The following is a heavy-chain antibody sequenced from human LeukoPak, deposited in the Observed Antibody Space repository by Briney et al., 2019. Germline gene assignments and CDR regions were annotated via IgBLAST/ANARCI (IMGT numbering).Heavy chain of an antibody. D-gene: IGHD3-10*01. J-gene: IGHJ6*03. CDR1: GFTFSSYG. V-gene: IGHV3-30*02. Sequence: GGSLRLSCAASGFTFSSYGMHWVRQAPGKGLEWVAFIRYDGSNKYYADSVKGRFTISRDNSKNTLYLQMNSLRAEDTAVYYCAKDRLGSNYYYMDVWGKGTTVTISS. CDR2: IRYDGSNK. CDR3: AKDRLGSNYYYMDV.